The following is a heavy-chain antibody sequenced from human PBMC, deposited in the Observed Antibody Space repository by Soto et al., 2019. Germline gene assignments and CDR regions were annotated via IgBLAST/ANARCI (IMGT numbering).Heavy chain of an antibody. D-gene: IGHD4-17*01. CDR2: ISAYNGNT. V-gene: IGHV1-18*01. Sequence: ASVKVSCKASGYTFTSYGISWVRQAPGQGLEWMGWISAYNGNTNYAQKLQGRVTMTTDTSTSTAYMKLRSLRSDDTAVYYCARGMTTVTEYYYYGMDVWVQGTTVTVSS. J-gene: IGHJ6*02. CDR1: GYTFTSYG. CDR3: ARGMTTVTEYYYYGMDV.